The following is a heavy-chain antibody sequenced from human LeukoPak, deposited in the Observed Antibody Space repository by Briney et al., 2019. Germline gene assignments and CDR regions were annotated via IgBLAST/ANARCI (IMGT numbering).Heavy chain of an antibody. CDR3: ARERRGFFDY. V-gene: IGHV1-2*02. Sequence: GASVKVSCKASGYTFTDYYVHWVRQAPGQGLEWMGWINPNSGGTKYAQNFQGRVTMTRDTSISTAYMELSRLRSDDTAVYYCARERRGFFDYWGQGTLVTVSS. J-gene: IGHJ4*02. D-gene: IGHD3-16*01. CDR2: INPNSGGT. CDR1: GYTFTDYY.